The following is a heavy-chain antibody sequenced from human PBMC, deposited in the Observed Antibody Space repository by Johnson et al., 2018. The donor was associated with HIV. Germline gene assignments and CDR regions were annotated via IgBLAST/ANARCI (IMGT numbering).Heavy chain of an antibody. CDR1: GFTFSSYW. D-gene: IGHD6-13*01. J-gene: IGHJ3*02. CDR2: INSDGSSP. Sequence: EKLVASGGGLVQPGGSLRLSCAASGFTFSSYWMHWVRQAPGKGLVWVSRINSDGSSPNYAASVKGRFPISRDNAKNTLYLQMNSLRAEDTAVYYCARGDLAAAGNGAFDIWGQGTMVTVSS. V-gene: IGHV3-74*02. CDR3: ARGDLAAAGNGAFDI.